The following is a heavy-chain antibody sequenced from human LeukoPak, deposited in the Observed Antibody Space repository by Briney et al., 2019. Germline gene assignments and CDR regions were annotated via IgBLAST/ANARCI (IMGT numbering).Heavy chain of an antibody. Sequence: GGSLRLSCAASGFTFSSYSMNLVRQAPGKGLEWVSYISSSGSTIYYADSVKGRFTISRDNAKNSLYLQMNSLRAEDTAVYYCASYYDYVWGSYRQRYAFDIWGQGTMVTVSS. J-gene: IGHJ3*02. V-gene: IGHV3-48*04. CDR1: GFTFSSYS. CDR3: ASYYDYVWGSYRQRYAFDI. D-gene: IGHD3-16*02. CDR2: ISSSGSTI.